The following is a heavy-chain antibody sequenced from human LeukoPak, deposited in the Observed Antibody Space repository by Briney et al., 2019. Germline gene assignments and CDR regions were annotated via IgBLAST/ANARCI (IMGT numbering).Heavy chain of an antibody. V-gene: IGHV4-59*08. Sequence: SETLSLTCTVSGGSISSHYWSWIRQPPGKGLEWIGYIYYSGSTNYNPSLKSRVTTSVDTSKNQFSLKLSSVTAADTAVYYCARRPMGATNRGNFDYWGQGTLVTVSS. CDR2: IYYSGST. D-gene: IGHD1-26*01. J-gene: IGHJ4*02. CDR3: ARRPMGATNRGNFDY. CDR1: GGSISSHY.